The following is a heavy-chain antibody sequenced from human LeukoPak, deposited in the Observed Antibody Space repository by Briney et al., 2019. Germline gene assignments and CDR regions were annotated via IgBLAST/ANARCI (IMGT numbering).Heavy chain of an antibody. CDR2: ISSSSSTI. J-gene: IGHJ6*02. V-gene: IGHV3-48*02. CDR3: AREVDTMMRILGRQYGMDV. CDR1: GFTFSSYA. Sequence: HSGGSLRLSCAASGFTFSSYAMSWVRQAPGKGLEWVSYISSSSSTIYYADSVKGRFTISRDNAKNSLYLQMNSLRDEDTAVYYCAREVDTMMRILGRQYGMDVWGQGTTVTVSS. D-gene: IGHD3-22*01.